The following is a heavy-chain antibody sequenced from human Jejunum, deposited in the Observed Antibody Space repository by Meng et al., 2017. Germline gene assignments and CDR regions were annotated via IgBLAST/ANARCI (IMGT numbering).Heavy chain of an antibody. V-gene: IGHV4-61*08. CDR3: AHSSSSSSFGFDY. J-gene: IGHJ4*02. D-gene: IGHD6-6*01. Sequence: VQGPEPGPGLVRPSETLSLTCTVSGGSVSSAAYYWNWIRQPPGKGLEWIGYIYYSGGTTYSPSLNSRVTISIDTAKNQVSLKVSSVTAADTAVYYCAHSSSSSSFGFDYWGQGTLVTVSS. CDR2: IYYSGGT. CDR1: GGSVSSAAYY.